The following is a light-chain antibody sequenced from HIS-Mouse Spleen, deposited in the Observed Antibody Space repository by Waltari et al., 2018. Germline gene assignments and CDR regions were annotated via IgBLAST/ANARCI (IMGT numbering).Light chain of an antibody. Sequence: QSALTQPPSASGSPGQSVTISCPGTSSDVGCHTYFSWYQQHPGKAPKLMIYEVSKRPSGVPDRFSGSKSGNTASLTVSGLQAEDEADYYCSSYAGSNNLGVFGTGTKVTVL. CDR1: SSDVGCHTY. J-gene: IGLJ1*01. CDR3: SSYAGSNNLGV. CDR2: EVS. V-gene: IGLV2-8*01.